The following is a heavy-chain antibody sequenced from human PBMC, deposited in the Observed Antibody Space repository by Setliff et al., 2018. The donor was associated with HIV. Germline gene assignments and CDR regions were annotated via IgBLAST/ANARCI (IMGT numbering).Heavy chain of an antibody. CDR1: GYSISNGYY. D-gene: IGHD5-12*01. CDR2: IYHSGNT. J-gene: IGHJ3*02. Sequence: SETLSLTCAVSGYSISNGYYWGWIRQPPGKGLEWIGSIYHSGNTYYNPSLKSRLTISVDTSKNHFSLKLNSVTAADTAVYYCARDRGGYSGYVDIWGQGAMVTVSS. V-gene: IGHV4-38-2*02. CDR3: ARDRGGYSGYVDI.